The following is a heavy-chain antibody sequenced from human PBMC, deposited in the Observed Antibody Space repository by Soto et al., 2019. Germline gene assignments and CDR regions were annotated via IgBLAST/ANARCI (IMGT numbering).Heavy chain of an antibody. CDR1: GGGFSTYG. Sequence: QEQLVQSGAEVKKPGSSVKISCKPSGGGFSTYGINWGRQAPGQGLEWMGGIIPLFGTPNYAQKFQGRVTITAESTTTADMELRNLRSEDTAMYYCAGDGLGGGSGSYRNWFDPWGQGTLVIVSS. V-gene: IGHV1-69*01. CDR3: AGDGLGGGSGSYRNWFDP. D-gene: IGHD3-10*01. J-gene: IGHJ5*02. CDR2: IIPLFGTP.